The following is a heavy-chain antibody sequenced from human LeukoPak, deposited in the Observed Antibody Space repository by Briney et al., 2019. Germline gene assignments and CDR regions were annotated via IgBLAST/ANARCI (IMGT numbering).Heavy chain of an antibody. CDR3: AREGNGYDWGYLDY. D-gene: IGHD5-12*01. CDR2: IYYSGST. V-gene: IGHV4-31*03. Sequence: SETLSLTCTVSGGSISSSSYYWGWIRQPPGKGLEWIGYIYYSGSTYYNPSLKSRVTISVDTSKNQFSLKLSSVTAADTAVYYCAREGNGYDWGYLDYWGQGTLVTVSS. J-gene: IGHJ4*02. CDR1: GGSISSSSYY.